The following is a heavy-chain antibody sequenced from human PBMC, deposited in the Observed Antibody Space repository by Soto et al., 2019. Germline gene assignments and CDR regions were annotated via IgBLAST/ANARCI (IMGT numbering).Heavy chain of an antibody. CDR2: ISYDGSNK. CDR1: GFTFSSYG. J-gene: IGHJ4*02. V-gene: IGHV3-30*18. D-gene: IGHD6-13*01. CDR3: AKDPVAAAGRRYYFDY. Sequence: GGSLRLSCAASGFTFSSYGMHWVRQAPGKGLEWVAVISYDGSNKYYADSVKGRFTISRDNSKNTLYLQMNSLRAEDTAVYYCAKDPVAAAGRRYYFDYWGQGTLVTVSS.